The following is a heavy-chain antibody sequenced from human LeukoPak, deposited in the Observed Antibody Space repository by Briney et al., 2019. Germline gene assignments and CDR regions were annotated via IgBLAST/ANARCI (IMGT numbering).Heavy chain of an antibody. Sequence: GESLKISCKGSGYSFTSYWIGWVRQMPGKGLEWMGIIYPGDSDTRYSPSFQGQVTISADKSISAAYLQWSSLKASDTAMYYCARLSGSGYYDSSGYLDYWGQGTLVTVSS. CDR3: ARLSGSGYYDSSGYLDY. J-gene: IGHJ4*02. CDR1: GYSFTSYW. V-gene: IGHV5-51*01. D-gene: IGHD3-22*01. CDR2: IYPGDSDT.